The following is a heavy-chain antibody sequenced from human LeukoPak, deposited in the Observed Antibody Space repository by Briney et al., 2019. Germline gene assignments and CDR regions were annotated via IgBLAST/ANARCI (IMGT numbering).Heavy chain of an antibody. D-gene: IGHD3-10*01. Sequence: SATLSLTCTVAGASISIYYWSWVRQPPRKGLEWIGYTYDSGSSSYSPSFKSRVTISTDTPRNQFFLRLTSVTAADTAVYYCAGYYGSGQWDNWGQGTLVTVSS. V-gene: IGHV4-59*12. CDR3: AGYYGSGQWDN. CDR1: GASISIYY. CDR2: TYDSGSS. J-gene: IGHJ4*02.